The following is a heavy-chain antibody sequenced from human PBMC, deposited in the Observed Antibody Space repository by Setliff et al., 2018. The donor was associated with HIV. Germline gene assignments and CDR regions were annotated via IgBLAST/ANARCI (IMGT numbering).Heavy chain of an antibody. CDR2: ISAYNGNT. J-gene: IGHJ4*02. Sequence: ASVMVSCKASGYTFTSYGISWVRQAPGQGLEWMGWISAYNGNTNHAQKFQGRATMTRDTSTSTAYMELRSLRSDDTAVYYCARVWDWNYDLGYWGQGTLVTVSS. CDR1: GYTFTSYG. CDR3: ARVWDWNYDLGY. V-gene: IGHV1-18*01. D-gene: IGHD1-7*01.